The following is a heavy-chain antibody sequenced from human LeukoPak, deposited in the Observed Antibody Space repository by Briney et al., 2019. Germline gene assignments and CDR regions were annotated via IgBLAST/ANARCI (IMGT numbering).Heavy chain of an antibody. Sequence: GGSLRLSCVASGFTFSTYAIHWVRQAPGKGLEWVAVVSKDGNTKYYADSVKGRFTISRDNSKNTLYLQMNSLRAEDTAVYYCAKVGGYYDSNAFDIWGQGTMVTVSS. CDR3: AKVGGYYDSNAFDI. V-gene: IGHV3-30*04. J-gene: IGHJ3*02. CDR2: VSKDGNTK. D-gene: IGHD3-22*01. CDR1: GFTFSTYA.